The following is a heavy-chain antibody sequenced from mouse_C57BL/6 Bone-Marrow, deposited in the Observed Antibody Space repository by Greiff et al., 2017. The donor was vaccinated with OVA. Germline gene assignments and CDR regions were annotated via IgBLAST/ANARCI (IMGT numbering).Heavy chain of an antibody. D-gene: IGHD2-4*01. CDR3: ARDYDDGNWYFDV. V-gene: IGHV1-54*01. J-gene: IGHJ1*03. CDR1: GYAFTNYL. CDR2: INPGSGGT. Sequence: QVHVKQSGAELVRPGTSVKVSCKASGYAFTNYLIEWVKQRPGQGLEWIGVINPGSGGTNYNEKFKGKATLTADKSSSTAYMQLSSLTSEDSAVYFCARDYDDGNWYFDVWGTGTTVTVSS.